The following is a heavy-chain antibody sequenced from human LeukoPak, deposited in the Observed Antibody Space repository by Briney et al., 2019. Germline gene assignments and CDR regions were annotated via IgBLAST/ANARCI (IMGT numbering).Heavy chain of an antibody. CDR1: GYTFTGYY. CDR3: ARDPYYYDSSGYYPPFDY. D-gene: IGHD3-22*01. J-gene: IGHJ4*02. V-gene: IGHV1-18*04. Sequence: ASVKVSCKASGYTFTGYYMHWVRQAPGQGLEWMGWIRVYNGDTKYVQKFQGRVTMTTDTSTRTAYMELRSLRSDDTAVYYCARDPYYYDSSGYYPPFDYWGQGTLVTVSS. CDR2: IRVYNGDT.